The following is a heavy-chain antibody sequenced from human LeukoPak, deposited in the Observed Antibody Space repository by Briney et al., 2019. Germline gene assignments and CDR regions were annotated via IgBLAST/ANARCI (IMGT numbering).Heavy chain of an antibody. CDR3: ARDAGSHHDAFDI. V-gene: IGHV4-30-4*01. D-gene: IGHD2-15*01. J-gene: IGHJ3*02. CDR2: IYYSGST. Sequence: SQTLSLTCTVSGGSISSGDYYSSWIRQPPGKGLEWIGYIYYSGSTYYNPSLKSRVTISVDTSKNQFSLKLSSATAADTAVYYCARDAGSHHDAFDIWGQGTMVTVSS. CDR1: GGSISSGDYY.